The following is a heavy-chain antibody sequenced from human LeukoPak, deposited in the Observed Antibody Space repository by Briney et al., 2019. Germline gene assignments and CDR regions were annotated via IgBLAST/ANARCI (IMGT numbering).Heavy chain of an antibody. V-gene: IGHV4-34*01. Sequence: SETLSLTCAVYGGSFSGYYWSWIRQPPGKGLEWIGEINHSGSTNYNPSLKSRVTISVDTSKNQFSLKLSSVTAADTAVYYCARELYCSGGSCYSYWGQGTLVTVSS. CDR1: GGSFSGYY. CDR2: INHSGST. J-gene: IGHJ4*02. CDR3: ARELYCSGGSCYSY. D-gene: IGHD2-15*01.